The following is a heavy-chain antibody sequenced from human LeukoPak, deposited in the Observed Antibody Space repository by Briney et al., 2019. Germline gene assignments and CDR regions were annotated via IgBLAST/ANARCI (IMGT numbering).Heavy chain of an antibody. CDR3: ARGGVPGGYYDFWSGSLWYYFDY. V-gene: IGHV4-34*01. CDR1: GGSFSGYY. D-gene: IGHD3-3*01. J-gene: IGHJ4*02. CDR2: INHSGST. Sequence: SETLSLTCAVYGGSFSGYYWSWIRQPPGKGLEWIGEINHSGSTNYNPSLKSRVTISVDTSKNQFSLKLSSVTAADTAVYYCARGGVPGGYYDFWSGSLWYYFDYWGQGTLVTVSS.